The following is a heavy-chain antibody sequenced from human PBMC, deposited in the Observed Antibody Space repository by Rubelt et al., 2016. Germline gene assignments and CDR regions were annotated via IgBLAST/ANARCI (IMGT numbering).Heavy chain of an antibody. J-gene: IGHJ3*02. CDR3: ASIPKTSEGPDTFDI. Sequence: QVQLHQWGAGLLKPSETLSLTCAVYDGSFSGYYWNWIRQPPGEGLEWIGDINHSGYTNYNPSLGRRVTISVDTSKNQFSLHLTSVTAADTAVYYCASIPKTSEGPDTFDIWGQGTMVTVSS. V-gene: IGHV4-34*01. CDR2: INHSGYT. D-gene: IGHD4-11*01. CDR1: DGSFSGYY.